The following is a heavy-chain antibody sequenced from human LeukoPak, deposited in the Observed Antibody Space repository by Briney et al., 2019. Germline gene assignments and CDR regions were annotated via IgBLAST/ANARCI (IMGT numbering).Heavy chain of an antibody. J-gene: IGHJ4*02. V-gene: IGHV1-18*01. D-gene: IGHD2-15*01. CDR2: ISAYNGNT. CDR1: GYTFTSYG. Sequence: ASVKVSCKASGYTFTSYGISWVRQAPGQGLELMGWISAYNGNTNYVQKLQGRVTMTTDTSTSTAYMELRSLRSDDTAVYYCARALLHGYCSGGSCPIDFDYWGQGTLVTVSS. CDR3: ARALLHGYCSGGSCPIDFDY.